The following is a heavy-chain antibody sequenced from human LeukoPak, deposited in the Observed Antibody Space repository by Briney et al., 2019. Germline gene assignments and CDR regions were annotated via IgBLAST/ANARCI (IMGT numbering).Heavy chain of an antibody. D-gene: IGHD6-6*01. J-gene: IGHJ4*02. CDR1: GFTFDDYG. Sequence: GGSLRLSCAASGFTFDDYGMSWVRQAPGKGLEWVSGINWNGGSTGYADSVKGRFTISRDNAKNSLYLQINSLRAEDTAVYYCARIGYSSSSLDYWGQGTLVTVSS. CDR3: ARIGYSSSSLDY. V-gene: IGHV3-20*04. CDR2: INWNGGST.